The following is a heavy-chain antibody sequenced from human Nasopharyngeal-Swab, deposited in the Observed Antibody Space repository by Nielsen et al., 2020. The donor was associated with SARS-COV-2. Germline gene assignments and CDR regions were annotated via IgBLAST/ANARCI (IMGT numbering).Heavy chain of an antibody. CDR3: SRPYGEVVTAIGGDYYFDY. Sequence: ASVKVSCKASGDTFTGYYMHWVRQAPGQGLEWMGWINPNSGGTNYAQKFQGRVTMTTDTSNSTAYMELSRLRSDDTAVYYYSRPYGEVVTAIGGDYYFDYWGQGTLVTVSS. J-gene: IGHJ4*02. CDR1: GDTFTGYY. D-gene: IGHD2-21*02. V-gene: IGHV1-2*02. CDR2: INPNSGGT.